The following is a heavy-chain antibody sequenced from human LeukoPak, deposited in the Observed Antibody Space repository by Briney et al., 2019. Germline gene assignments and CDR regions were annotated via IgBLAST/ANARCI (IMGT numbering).Heavy chain of an antibody. CDR3: ARDGARLTVTCDMDV. D-gene: IGHD4-17*01. V-gene: IGHV4-59*01. CDR2: IHYSGST. Sequence: SETLSLTCAVSGGSMSNYYWSWIRQPPGKGLEWIGFIHYSGSTDHNPSLRSRATISLDTSKNQFSLRLSSVPAADTAVYYCARDGARLTVTCDMDVWGQGSTVTVSS. J-gene: IGHJ6*02. CDR1: GGSMSNYY.